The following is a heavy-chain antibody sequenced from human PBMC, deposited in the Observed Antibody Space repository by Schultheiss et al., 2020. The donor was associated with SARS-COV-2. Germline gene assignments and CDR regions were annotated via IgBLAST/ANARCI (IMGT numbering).Heavy chain of an antibody. CDR3: ARDRSVRHYYYYGMDV. Sequence: GGSLRLSCAASGFTFSSYSMNWVRQAPGKGLEWVAVISYDGSNKYYADSVKGRFTISRDNSKNTLYLQMNSLRAEDTAVYYCARDRSVRHYYYYGMDVWGQGTTVTVSS. CDR1: GFTFSSYS. CDR2: ISYDGSNK. J-gene: IGHJ6*02. V-gene: IGHV3-30*03.